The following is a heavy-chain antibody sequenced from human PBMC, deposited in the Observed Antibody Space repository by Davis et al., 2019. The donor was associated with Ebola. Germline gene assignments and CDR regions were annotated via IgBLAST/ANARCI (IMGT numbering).Heavy chain of an antibody. CDR2: INHSGST. CDR1: GGSISSYY. V-gene: IGHV4-34*01. Sequence: MPSETLSLTCTVSGGSISSYYWSWIRQPPGKGLEWIGEINHSGSTNYNPSLKSRVTISVDTSKNQFSLKLSSVTAADTAVYYCARVSVWGIAARGYNWFDPWGQGTLVTVSS. CDR3: ARVSVWGIAARGYNWFDP. J-gene: IGHJ5*02. D-gene: IGHD6-6*01.